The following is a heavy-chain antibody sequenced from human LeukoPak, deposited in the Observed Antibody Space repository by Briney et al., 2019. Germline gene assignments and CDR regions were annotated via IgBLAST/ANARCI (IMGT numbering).Heavy chain of an antibody. J-gene: IGHJ4*02. CDR1: GFTFSNAW. Sequence: GGSLRLSCAASGFTFSNAWMSWVRQAPGKGLEWVGRIKSKTDGGTTDYAAPVKGRFTISRDDSKNMLYLQMSSLKTEDTAVYYCTTVRVGGITLFYWGQGTLVTVSS. CDR3: TTVRVGGITLFY. V-gene: IGHV3-15*01. CDR2: IKSKTDGGTT. D-gene: IGHD3-22*01.